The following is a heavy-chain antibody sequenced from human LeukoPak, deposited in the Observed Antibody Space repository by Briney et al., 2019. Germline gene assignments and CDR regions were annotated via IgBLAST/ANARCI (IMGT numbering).Heavy chain of an antibody. Sequence: PSETLSLTCAVYGGSFSGYYWSWIRQPPGKGLEWIGEINHSGSTNYNPSLKSRVTISVDTSKNQFSLKLSSVTAADTAVYYCARRGSSGWPFDYWGQGTLVTVSS. J-gene: IGHJ4*02. D-gene: IGHD6-19*01. CDR3: ARRGSSGWPFDY. V-gene: IGHV4-34*01. CDR2: INHSGST. CDR1: GGSFSGYY.